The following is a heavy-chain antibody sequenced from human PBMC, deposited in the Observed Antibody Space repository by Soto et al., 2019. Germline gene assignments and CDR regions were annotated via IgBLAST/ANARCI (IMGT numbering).Heavy chain of an antibody. CDR1: GFTFSSYW. CDR3: ARDPNIVVVPAAIYYYYGMDV. Sequence: PGGSLRLSCAASGFTFSSYWMSWVRQAPGKGLEWVANIKQDGSEKYYVDSVKGRFTISRDNAKNSLYLQMNSLRAEDTAVYYCARDPNIVVVPAAIYYYYGMDVWGQGPTVTVYS. D-gene: IGHD2-2*01. J-gene: IGHJ6*02. CDR2: IKQDGSEK. V-gene: IGHV3-7*04.